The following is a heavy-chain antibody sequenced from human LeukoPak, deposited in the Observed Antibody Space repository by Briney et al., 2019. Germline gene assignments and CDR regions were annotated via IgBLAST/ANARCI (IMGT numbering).Heavy chain of an antibody. V-gene: IGHV1-8*01. D-gene: IGHD2-2*01. Sequence: SVKASCKACGYTFTSYDMNGVRPPAGQGLAGMGWMNPNSGNTGYAQKFQGRGTMTRNTSISTAYMELSSLRSADTAVYYCGRYCSSTSCYPFPWGQGTLVTVSS. J-gene: IGHJ5*02. CDR3: GRYCSSTSCYPFP. CDR2: MNPNSGNT. CDR1: GYTFTSYD.